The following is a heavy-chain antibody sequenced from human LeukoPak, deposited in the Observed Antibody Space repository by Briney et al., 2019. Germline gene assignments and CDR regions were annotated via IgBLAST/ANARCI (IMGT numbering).Heavy chain of an antibody. CDR3: AKGLSGGGQRGYFDY. Sequence: GGSLRLSCAASGFIFSTYSIHWVRQAPGKGLEWVAVISNDGSNKYYADSVKGRFTISRDNSKNTLYLQMNSLRAEDTAVYYCAKGLSGGGQRGYFDYWGQGTLVTVSS. J-gene: IGHJ4*02. CDR1: GFIFSTYS. V-gene: IGHV3-30*18. D-gene: IGHD4-23*01. CDR2: ISNDGSNK.